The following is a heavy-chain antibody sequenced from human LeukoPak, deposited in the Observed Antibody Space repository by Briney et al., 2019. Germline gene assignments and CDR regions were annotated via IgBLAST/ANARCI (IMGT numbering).Heavy chain of an antibody. J-gene: IGHJ4*02. CDR3: AKRSGYTTGWFFDL. D-gene: IGHD2-8*02. CDR1: EFSFSSYA. CDR2: ISGSGDNT. Sequence: GSLRPSCAASEFSFSSYAMSWVRQAPGKGLEWVSSISGSGDNTYYAESVKGRFTISRDNSKNTLFLQMNSLRAEDTAVFYCAKRSGYTTGWFFDLWGQGTLVTVSS. V-gene: IGHV3-23*01.